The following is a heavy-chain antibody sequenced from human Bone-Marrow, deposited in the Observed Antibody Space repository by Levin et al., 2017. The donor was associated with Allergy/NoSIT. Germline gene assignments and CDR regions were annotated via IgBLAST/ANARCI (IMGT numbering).Heavy chain of an antibody. CDR2: ISYDERHE. Sequence: GGSLRLSCTASGFAFNTYGMHWVRQAPGKGLEWVAFISYDERHENYADSVKGRFIISRDNSMFTLLLQMNSLRPEDTAIYYWAKDVDRHGYLGVYYQYGMDVWGQGTTVTVSS. CDR1: GFAFNTYG. CDR3: AKDVDRHGYLGVYYQYGMDV. V-gene: IGHV3-30*18. J-gene: IGHJ6*02. D-gene: IGHD5-18*01.